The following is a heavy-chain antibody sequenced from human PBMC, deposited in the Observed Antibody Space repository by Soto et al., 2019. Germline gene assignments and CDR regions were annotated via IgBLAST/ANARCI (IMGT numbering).Heavy chain of an antibody. J-gene: IGHJ6*02. D-gene: IGHD2-2*01. CDR1: GGSISSNKW. CDR3: ARDDHIVVVPTSLGAMDV. V-gene: IGHV4-4*02. Sequence: PSETLSLTCAVYGGSISSNKWWSWDRQPPGKGLEWIGEIYHSGSTNYNPSLKSRVTISLDKSKNQFSLKLTSVTAADSAVYYCARDDHIVVVPTSLGAMDVWGQGTTVTVSS. CDR2: IYHSGST.